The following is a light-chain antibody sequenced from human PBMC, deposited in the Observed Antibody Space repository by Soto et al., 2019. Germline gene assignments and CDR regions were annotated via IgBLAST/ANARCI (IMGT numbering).Light chain of an antibody. CDR1: SSNIGSNN. CDR2: KNN. V-gene: IGLV1-44*01. J-gene: IGLJ1*01. Sequence: QSALTQPPSASGTPGQRVTMSCSGSSSNIGSNNVAWYQQLPGTAPKPLINKNNRRPSGVPDRFSGSKSGASASLSISGLQSEDEADYYCAAWDDRLEVYVFGTGTKVTVL. CDR3: AAWDDRLEVYV.